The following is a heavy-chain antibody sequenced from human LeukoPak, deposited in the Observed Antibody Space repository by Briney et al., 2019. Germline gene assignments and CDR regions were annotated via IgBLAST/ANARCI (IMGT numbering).Heavy chain of an antibody. J-gene: IGHJ6*04. CDR2: ISGSTGGT. D-gene: IGHD3-10*02. Sequence: GGSLRLSCAASGFTFSNSALSWVRQAPGKGLEWVSGISGSTGGTYYTDSVKGRFTTSRDNSKNTVYLQMNSLRAEDTAVYYCAELGITMIGGVWGKGTTVTISS. V-gene: IGHV3-23*01. CDR3: AELGITMIGGV. CDR1: GFTFSNSA.